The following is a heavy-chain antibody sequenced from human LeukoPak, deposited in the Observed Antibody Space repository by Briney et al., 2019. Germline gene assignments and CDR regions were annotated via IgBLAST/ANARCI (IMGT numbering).Heavy chain of an antibody. J-gene: IGHJ4*02. V-gene: IGHV3-53*01. CDR3: ARGTWNPALLDS. D-gene: IGHD1-1*01. Sequence: GGSLRLSCVVTGFNASNTYMSWVRQAPGKGLEWVSVIYSGGRTYYADSVKGRFTMSRDNSKNTLYFQMNSLTAEDTAVYFCARGTWNPALLDSWGQGTLVTVSS. CDR1: GFNASNTY. CDR2: IYSGGRT.